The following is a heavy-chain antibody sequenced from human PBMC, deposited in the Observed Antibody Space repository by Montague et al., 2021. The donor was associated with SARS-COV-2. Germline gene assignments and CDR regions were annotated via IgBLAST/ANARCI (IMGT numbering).Heavy chain of an antibody. D-gene: IGHD3-10*01. Sequence: SETLSLTCAVYGGSFSGYYWNWIRQPPGKGLEWIGEINHSGSTNNNPSLKSRVTMSVDTSKNQFSLNLSSVTAADTAVYYCARGARQGYGFRLGSFDYWGQGTLVTVSS. J-gene: IGHJ4*02. CDR1: GGSFSGYY. CDR2: INHSGST. CDR3: ARGARQGYGFRLGSFDY. V-gene: IGHV4-34*01.